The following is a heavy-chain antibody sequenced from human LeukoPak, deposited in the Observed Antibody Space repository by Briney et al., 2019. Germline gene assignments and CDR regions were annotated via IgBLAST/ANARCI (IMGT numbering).Heavy chain of an antibody. V-gene: IGHV3-23*01. CDR2: INYNGRNK. J-gene: IGHJ4*02. D-gene: IGHD6-19*01. CDR3: AKDGHCPDSICPTNIAVAGYVDS. CDR1: GFMFSDFA. Sequence: PGGSLRLSCVASGFMFSDFAMSWVRQAPGKGLEWVSIINYNGRNKYYADSVKGRFTISRDNSKNMVYLQMNRLRAEDTAIYYCAKDGHCPDSICPTNIAVAGYVDSWGQGTLVTVSS.